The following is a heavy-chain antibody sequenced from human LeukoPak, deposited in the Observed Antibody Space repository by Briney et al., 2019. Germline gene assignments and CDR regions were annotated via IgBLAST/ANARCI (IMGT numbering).Heavy chain of an antibody. V-gene: IGHV3-11*01. J-gene: IGHJ5*02. CDR2: ISSIGSTI. Sequence: GGSLRLSCAASGFTFSDYYMSWIRQAPGKGLEWVSYISSIGSTIYYADSVKGRFTISRDNAKNSLYLQMNSLRAEDTAVYYCARDLHPVITGYCSGGSCYGAGWFDPWGQGTLVTVSS. CDR1: GFTFSDYY. CDR3: ARDLHPVITGYCSGGSCYGAGWFDP. D-gene: IGHD2-15*01.